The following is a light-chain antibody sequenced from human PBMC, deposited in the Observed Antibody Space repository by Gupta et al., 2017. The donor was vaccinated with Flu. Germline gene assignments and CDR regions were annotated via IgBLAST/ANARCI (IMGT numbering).Light chain of an antibody. V-gene: IGKV1-8*01. CDR2: AAS. Sequence: PSSLTTSTGDIVTNIGLASQSIRSYLARSQQTPRKAPKLLMYAASTVQSGVPSMYSGSGSGTDFTLTISLLHSEEFVTYCSQQYDSYPYTFGGGTKVEIK. CDR1: QSIRSY. CDR3: QQYDSYPYT. J-gene: IGKJ4*01.